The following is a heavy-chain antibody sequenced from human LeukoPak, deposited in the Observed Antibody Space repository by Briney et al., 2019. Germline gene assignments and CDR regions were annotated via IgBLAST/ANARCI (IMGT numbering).Heavy chain of an antibody. Sequence: ASVKVSCKVSGYTLTELSMHWVRQAPGKGLEWMGDFDPEDGETIYAQKFQGRVTMTEDTSTDTAYMELSSLRSEDTAVYYCATHIVVVPAAWGGLGYWGQGTLVTVSS. CDR1: GYTLTELS. CDR3: ATHIVVVPAAWGGLGY. J-gene: IGHJ4*02. D-gene: IGHD2-2*01. V-gene: IGHV1-24*01. CDR2: FDPEDGET.